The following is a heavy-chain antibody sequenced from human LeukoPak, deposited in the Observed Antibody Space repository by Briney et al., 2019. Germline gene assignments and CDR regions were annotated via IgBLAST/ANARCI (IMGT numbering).Heavy chain of an antibody. J-gene: IGHJ4*02. CDR1: GGSFSGYY. CDR3: ARASRYCSGGSCFIY. V-gene: IGHV4-34*01. Sequence: SETLSLTCAVYGGSFSGYYWSWIRQPPGKGLEWIGEINHSGGTNYNPSLKSRVTISVDTSKNQFSLKLSSVTAADTAVYYCARASRYCSGGSCFIYWGQGTLVTVSS. CDR2: INHSGGT. D-gene: IGHD2-15*01.